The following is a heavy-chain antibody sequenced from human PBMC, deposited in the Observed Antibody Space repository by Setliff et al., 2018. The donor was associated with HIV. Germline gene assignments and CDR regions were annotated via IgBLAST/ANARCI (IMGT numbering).Heavy chain of an antibody. CDR1: GGSISSSSYY. D-gene: IGHD3-3*01. V-gene: IGHV4-39*07. CDR2: IYYSGST. Sequence: PSETLSLTCTVSGGSISSSSYYWGWIRQPPGKGLEWIGSIYYSGSTNYNPSLKSRVTISVDTSKNQFSLKLSSVTAADTAVYYCAREEDYNFWSGYDWFDPWGQGTLVTVSS. CDR3: AREEDYNFWSGYDWFDP. J-gene: IGHJ5*02.